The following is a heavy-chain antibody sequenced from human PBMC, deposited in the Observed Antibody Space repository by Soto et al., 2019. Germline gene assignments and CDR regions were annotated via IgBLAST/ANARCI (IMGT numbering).Heavy chain of an antibody. CDR1: EFSFDDYA. J-gene: IGHJ4*02. Sequence: GGSLRLSCAASEFSFDDYAMSWVRQAPGKGLEWVSSITYTGVSTYYADSVKGRFTISRDNSRDTLFPQMNSLRAEDTAIYYCAKSSVWYPYFDSWGQGA. V-gene: IGHV3-23*01. CDR2: ITYTGVST. CDR3: AKSSVWYPYFDS. D-gene: IGHD6-13*01.